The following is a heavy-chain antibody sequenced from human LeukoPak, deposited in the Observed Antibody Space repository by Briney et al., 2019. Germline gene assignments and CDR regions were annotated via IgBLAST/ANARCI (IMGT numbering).Heavy chain of an antibody. CDR1: GFTFSSYS. J-gene: IGHJ4*02. Sequence: GGSLRLSCAASGFTFSSYSMNWVRQAPGKGLEWVSYIGSSSSTIYYADSVKGRFTISRDNAKNSLYLQMDSLRAEDTAVYYCARDRYGSGIDYWGQGTLVTVSS. CDR3: ARDRYGSGIDY. CDR2: IGSSSSTI. D-gene: IGHD3-10*01. V-gene: IGHV3-48*01.